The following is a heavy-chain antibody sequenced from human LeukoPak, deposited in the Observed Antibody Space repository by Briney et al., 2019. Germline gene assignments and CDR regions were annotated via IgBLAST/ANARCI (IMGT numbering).Heavy chain of an antibody. CDR1: GFTFNTFD. V-gene: IGHV3-48*01. CDR3: ARLRYYAVDV. CDR2: ISSGSSSR. Sequence: GGSLRLSCAASGFTFNTFDMTWVRQAPGKGLEWVSYISSGSSSRYYADSVKGRFTISRDNAKNSLYLQMNSLRAEDTAVYFCARLRYYAVDVWGQGTTVIVSS. J-gene: IGHJ6*02.